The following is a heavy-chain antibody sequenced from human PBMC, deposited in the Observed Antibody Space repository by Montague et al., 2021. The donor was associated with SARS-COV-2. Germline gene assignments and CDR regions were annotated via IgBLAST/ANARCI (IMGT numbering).Heavy chain of an antibody. V-gene: IGHV2-70*11. CDR1: GFSLSTSGMC. CDR3: AREIAAAGPALDY. CDR2: IDWDDDK. Sequence: PELVKPTQTLTLTCTFSGFSLSTSGMCVSWIRQPPGKALEWLARIDWDDDKYYSTSLKTRLTISKDTSKNQVVLTMTNMDPVDTASYYCAREIAAAGPALDYWGQGTLVTVSS. J-gene: IGHJ4*02. D-gene: IGHD6-13*01.